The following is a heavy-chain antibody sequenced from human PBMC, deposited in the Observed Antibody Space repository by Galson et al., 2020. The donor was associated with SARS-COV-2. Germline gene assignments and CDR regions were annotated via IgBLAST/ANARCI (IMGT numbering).Heavy chain of an antibody. J-gene: IGHJ6*02. CDR2: IYYSGST. V-gene: IGHV4-39*01. Sequence: SETLSLTCTVSGGSISSSSYYWGWIRQPPGKGLEWIGSIYYSGSTYYNPSLKSRVTISVDTSKNQFSLKLSSVTAADTAVYYCARRPGLYYGMDVWGQGTTVTVSS. CDR1: GGSISSSSYY. CDR3: ARRPGLYYGMDV.